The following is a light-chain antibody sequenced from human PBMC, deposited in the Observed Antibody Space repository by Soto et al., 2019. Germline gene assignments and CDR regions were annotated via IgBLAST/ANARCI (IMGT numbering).Light chain of an antibody. J-gene: IGKJ1*01. CDR2: LGS. Sequence: DTVMTQSPLSLPVTPGEPASISCWSSQSLLHTDGYNYLDWYLQKPGQSPQLLIYLGSYRASGVPERFSGSGSRTDFTLKISRVEAEDVGVYYCMQALQTPPTFGQGTKLEI. CDR3: MQALQTPPT. CDR1: QSLLHTDGYNY. V-gene: IGKV2-28*01.